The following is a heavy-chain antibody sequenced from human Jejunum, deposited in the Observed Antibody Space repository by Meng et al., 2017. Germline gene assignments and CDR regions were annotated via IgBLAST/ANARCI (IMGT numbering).Heavy chain of an antibody. J-gene: IGHJ3*02. CDR1: GGSISSYY. CDR2: IHNSGST. V-gene: IGHV4-59*01. CDR3: ARSRSAGTALDAFDI. Sequence: GSLRLSCTVSGGSISSYYWFWIRQPPGKGLEWIGYIHNSGSTNYNSSLKSRLTISVDRSKNQFSLTLSSVTAADTAVYYCARSRSAGTALDAFDIWGQGTMVTVSS. D-gene: IGHD6-13*01.